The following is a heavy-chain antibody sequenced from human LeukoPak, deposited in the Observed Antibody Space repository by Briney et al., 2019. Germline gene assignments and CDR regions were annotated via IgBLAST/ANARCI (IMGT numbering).Heavy chain of an antibody. J-gene: IGHJ4*02. D-gene: IGHD6-19*01. CDR3: AKDMYSSGPVVDY. V-gene: IGHV3-23*01. CDR2: ISGSGGST. Sequence: GESLRLSCAASGFIFSSYAMSWVRQAPAKGLEWVSVISGSGGSTYYADSVKGRFTISRDNYKNTLYLHMNSLRADDTALYYCAKDMYSSGPVVDYWGQGTLVTVSS. CDR1: GFIFSSYA.